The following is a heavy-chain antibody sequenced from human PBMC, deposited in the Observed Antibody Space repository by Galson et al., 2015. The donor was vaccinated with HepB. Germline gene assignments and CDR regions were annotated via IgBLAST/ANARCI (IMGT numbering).Heavy chain of an antibody. CDR3: ASQEGDGYNYYYYGMDV. Sequence: SLRLSCAASGFTFSSYAMHWVRQAPGKGLEWVAVISYDGSNKYYADSVKGRFTISRDNSKNTLYLQMNSLRAEDTAVYYCASQEGDGYNYYYYGMDVWGQGTTVTVSS. CDR1: GFTFSSYA. J-gene: IGHJ6*02. D-gene: IGHD5-24*01. V-gene: IGHV3-30-3*01. CDR2: ISYDGSNK.